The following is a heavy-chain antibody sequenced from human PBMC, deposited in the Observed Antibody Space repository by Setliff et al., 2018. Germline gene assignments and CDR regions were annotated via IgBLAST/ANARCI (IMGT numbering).Heavy chain of an antibody. CDR1: GFTFSSYS. J-gene: IGHJ4*02. CDR2: ISPDSYYI. D-gene: IGHD2-2*01. V-gene: IGHV3-21*03. Sequence: PGGSLRLSCAASGFTFSSYSMHWVRQTPGKGLEWVSSISPDSYYIYYADSIKGRFTISRDNAKSSLYLQMNSLRAEDTAVYYCARSENCFSTHCSPYDYWGQGTLVTVSS. CDR3: ARSENCFSTHCSPYDY.